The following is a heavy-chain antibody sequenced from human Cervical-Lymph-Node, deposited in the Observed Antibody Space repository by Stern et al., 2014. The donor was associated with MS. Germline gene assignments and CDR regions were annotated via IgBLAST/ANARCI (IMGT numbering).Heavy chain of an antibody. V-gene: IGHV5-51*04. J-gene: IGHJ2*01. D-gene: IGHD3-16*01. CDR2: IYPGNSDT. CDR3: AKTLSGGSRYFDL. Sequence: VQLVQSGAEVKKPGESLKISCKGSGYSFSNFWIGWVRQMPGKGLGWMGIIYPGNSDTKYSPPFQGKVPTSAQKPTTPPFLQWSSLKASDPAIYYCAKTLSGGSRYFDLWGRGTRVTVSP. CDR1: GYSFSNFW.